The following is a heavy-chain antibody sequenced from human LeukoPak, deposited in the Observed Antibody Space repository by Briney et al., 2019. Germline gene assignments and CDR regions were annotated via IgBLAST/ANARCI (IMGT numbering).Heavy chain of an antibody. D-gene: IGHD5-12*01. J-gene: IGHJ5*02. CDR3: ARDLSGYDYGDWFDP. CDR2: IYTSGST. CDR1: GGSISSYY. V-gene: IGHV4-4*07. Sequence: SETLSLTCTVSGGSISSYYWSRIRQPAGKGLEWIGRIYTSGSTNYNPSLKSRVTMSVDTSKNQFSLKLSSVTAADTAVYYCARDLSGYDYGDWFDPWGQGTLVTVSS.